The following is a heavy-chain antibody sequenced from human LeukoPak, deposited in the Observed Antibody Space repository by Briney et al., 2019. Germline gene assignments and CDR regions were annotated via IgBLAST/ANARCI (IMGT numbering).Heavy chain of an antibody. CDR1: GGTFSSYA. CDR2: IIPIFGTA. J-gene: IGHJ6*03. CDR3: ARDNSSWTYYYYYYMDV. V-gene: IGHV1-69*13. Sequence: SVEVSCKASGGTFSSYAISWVRQAPGQGLEWMGGIIPIFGTANYAQKFQGRVTITADESTSTAYMELSSLRSEDTAVYYCARDNSSWTYYYYYYMDVWGKGTTVTVSS. D-gene: IGHD6-13*01.